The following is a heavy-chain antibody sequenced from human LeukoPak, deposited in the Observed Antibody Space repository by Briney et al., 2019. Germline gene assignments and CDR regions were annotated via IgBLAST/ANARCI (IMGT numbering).Heavy chain of an antibody. CDR2: IYYDGSNK. J-gene: IGHJ6*02. CDR3: ARGSSRAASKRFGMDV. D-gene: IGHD6-6*01. Sequence: PGGSLRLSCAASGFTFSNYGMHWVRQASGKGLEWVAVIYYDGSNKYYADSVKGRFTISRDNSKNTLYLQMNSLRAEDTAVYYCARGSSRAASKRFGMDVWGQGTTVTVSS. CDR1: GFTFSNYG. V-gene: IGHV3-33*01.